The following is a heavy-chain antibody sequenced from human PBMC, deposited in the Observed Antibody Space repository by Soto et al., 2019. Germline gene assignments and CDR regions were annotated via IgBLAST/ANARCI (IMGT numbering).Heavy chain of an antibody. CDR2: IYPGDSDT. CDR1: GWSFTSDW. J-gene: IGHJ6*03. D-gene: IGHD2-15*01. V-gene: IGHV5-51*01. Sequence: ESLKISCKGSGWSFTSDWIGLVRQMPGKGLEWMGIIYPGDSDTRYSPSFQGQVTISADKSISTAYLQWSSLKASDTAMYYCAGVAAPDYYYYVDVWGKASAVTVSS. CDR3: AGVAAPDYYYYVDV.